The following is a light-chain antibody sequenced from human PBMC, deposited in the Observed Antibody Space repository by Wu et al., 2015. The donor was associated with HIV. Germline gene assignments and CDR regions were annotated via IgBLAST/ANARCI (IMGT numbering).Light chain of an antibody. V-gene: IGKV3-15*01. Sequence: ETVMTQSPATLSVSPGERATLSCRASQSVSSNLAWYQHKPGQAPRLLIYDASTRATGIPARFSGSGSGTEFTLTISSLQSEDFAVYYCQQYNNWPGYNFGQGTKLEIK. J-gene: IGKJ2*01. CDR2: DAS. CDR3: QQYNNWPGYN. CDR1: QSVSSN.